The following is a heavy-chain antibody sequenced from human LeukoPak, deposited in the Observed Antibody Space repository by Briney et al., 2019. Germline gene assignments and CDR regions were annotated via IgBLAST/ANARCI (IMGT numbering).Heavy chain of an antibody. CDR2: ISGSGDTT. V-gene: IGHV3-23*01. D-gene: IGHD2-2*01. J-gene: IGHJ6*02. Sequence: GGSLRLSCAASGFTFSSYAMSWVRQAPGKGLEWVSDISGSGDTTYYAASVKGRFSISRDNSENTLYLQMNSLRAEDTAVYYCARDTGYCSSTSCQGYYGMDVWGQGTTVTVSS. CDR1: GFTFSSYA. CDR3: ARDTGYCSSTSCQGYYGMDV.